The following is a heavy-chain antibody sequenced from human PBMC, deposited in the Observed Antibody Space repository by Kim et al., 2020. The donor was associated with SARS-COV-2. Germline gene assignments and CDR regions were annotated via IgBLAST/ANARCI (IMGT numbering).Heavy chain of an antibody. J-gene: IGHJ6*02. V-gene: IGHV3-48*04. D-gene: IGHD3-10*01. CDR2: ISSSSSTI. Sequence: GGSLRLSCAASGFTFSSYSMNWVRQAPGKGLEWVSYISSSSSTIYYADSVKGRFTISRDNAKNSLYLQMNSLRAEDTAVYYCARGGSGSYYQYYGMDVWGQGTTVTVSS. CDR1: GFTFSSYS. CDR3: ARGGSGSYYQYYGMDV.